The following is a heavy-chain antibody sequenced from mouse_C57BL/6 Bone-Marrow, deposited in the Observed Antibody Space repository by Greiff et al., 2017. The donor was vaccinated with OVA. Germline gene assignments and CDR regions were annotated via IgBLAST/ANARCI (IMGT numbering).Heavy chain of an antibody. J-gene: IGHJ2*01. Sequence: EVKLMESGGGLVQPGGSLKLSCAASGFTFSDYGMAWVRQAPRKGPEWVAFISNLAYSIYYADTVTGRFTISRENAKNTLYLEMSSLRSEDTAMYYCARVPCGSSYGLFDYWGQGTTLTVSS. V-gene: IGHV5-15*01. D-gene: IGHD1-1*01. CDR1: GFTFSDYG. CDR3: ARVPCGSSYGLFDY. CDR2: ISNLAYSI.